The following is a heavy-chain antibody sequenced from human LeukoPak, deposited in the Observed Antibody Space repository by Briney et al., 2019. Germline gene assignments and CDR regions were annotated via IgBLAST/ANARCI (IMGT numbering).Heavy chain of an antibody. CDR1: RFTFSSYA. CDR3: ARDRRYDILTGFSNFFDY. D-gene: IGHD3-9*01. J-gene: IGHJ4*02. V-gene: IGHV3-30-3*01. CDR2: ISYDGSNE. Sequence: GRSLRLSCAASRFTFSSYAMHWVRQAAGKALEWVAVISYDGSNEYYADSVKGRFTISRDNSKNTLYLQMNSLRGEDTAVYYCARDRRYDILTGFSNFFDYWGQGTLVTVSS.